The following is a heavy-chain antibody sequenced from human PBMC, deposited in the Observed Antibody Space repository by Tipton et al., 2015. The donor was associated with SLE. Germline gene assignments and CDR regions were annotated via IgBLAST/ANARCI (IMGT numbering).Heavy chain of an antibody. J-gene: IGHJ4*02. V-gene: IGHV4-34*01. Sequence: TLSLTCAVYGGSFSGYYWSWVRQPPGKGLEWIGSIYHSGSTYYNPSLKSRVTISVDTSKNQFSLKVRSVTAADTAVYYCARGNYIDYFDYWGQGTLVTVSS. D-gene: IGHD1-7*01. CDR2: IYHSGST. CDR3: ARGNYIDYFDY. CDR1: GGSFSGYY.